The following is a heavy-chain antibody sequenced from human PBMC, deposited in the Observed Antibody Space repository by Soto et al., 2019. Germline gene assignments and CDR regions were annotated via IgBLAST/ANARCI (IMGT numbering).Heavy chain of an antibody. CDR2: ITSDSSTI. V-gene: IGHV3-48*01. CDR3: ARAGCSGNGCFEYFFDH. J-gene: IGHJ4*02. Sequence: GGSLRLSCAASGFTFSRYSMNWVRQAPGKGLEWISYITSDSSTIYYADSVKGRFTISRDNAKNSLFLQMSSLTAADTAVYYCARAGCSGNGCFEYFFDHWGQGILVTVSS. CDR1: GFTFSRYS. D-gene: IGHD2-15*01.